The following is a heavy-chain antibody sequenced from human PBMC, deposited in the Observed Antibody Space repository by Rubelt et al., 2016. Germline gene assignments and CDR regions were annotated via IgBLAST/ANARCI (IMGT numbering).Heavy chain of an antibody. J-gene: IGHJ4*02. Sequence: QVQLQQWGAGLLKPSETLSLTCAVYGGSFSGYYWSWIRQPPGKGLEWIGEINHSGSTNYNPSLKSRVTISVDTSKNQFSLKLSSVTAADTAVYYCARVYYDSSGYYWGQGTLVTVSS. V-gene: IGHV4-34*01. D-gene: IGHD3-22*01. CDR2: INHSGST. CDR1: GGSFSGYY. CDR3: ARVYYDSSGYY.